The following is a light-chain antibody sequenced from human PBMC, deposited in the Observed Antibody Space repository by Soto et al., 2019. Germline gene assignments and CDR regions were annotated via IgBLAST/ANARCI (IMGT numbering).Light chain of an antibody. J-gene: IGKJ5*01. Sequence: VLTQSPGTLSLSAGERATLSCRASQSVSSSYLAWYQQKPGQAPRLLIYGASSRATGVPARFSGSGSGTDFSLTISSLEPEDVAVYYCQQRSQWPPMTFGQGTRLEIK. CDR1: QSVSSSY. CDR3: QQRSQWPPMT. V-gene: IGKV3D-20*02. CDR2: GAS.